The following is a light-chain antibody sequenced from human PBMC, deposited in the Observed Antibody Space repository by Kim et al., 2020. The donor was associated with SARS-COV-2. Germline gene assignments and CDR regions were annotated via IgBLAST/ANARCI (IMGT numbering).Light chain of an antibody. CDR1: SSNIGAIYD. CDR2: SNS. CDR3: QSYDSTLTASI. J-gene: IGLJ2*01. V-gene: IGLV1-40*01. Sequence: QRVHISCNGGSSNIGAIYDVNWYQRLPGTAPKVVIYSNSNRPSGVPDRFSGSKSGTSASLAINGLQPEDEAEYFCQSYDSTLTASIFGGGTKVTVL.